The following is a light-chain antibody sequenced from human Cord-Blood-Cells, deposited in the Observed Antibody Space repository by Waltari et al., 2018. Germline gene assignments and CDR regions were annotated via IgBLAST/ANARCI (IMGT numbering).Light chain of an antibody. J-gene: IGKJ1*01. CDR3: QQYYSYPGT. CDR1: QGISSY. Sequence: AIRMTQPPSSFSASTGDRVTITCRASQGISSYLAWYQQKPGKAPKLLIYAASTLQSGVPSRFSGSGSGTDFTLTISCLQSEDFATYYCQQYYSYPGTIGQGTKVEIK. V-gene: IGKV1-8*01. CDR2: AAS.